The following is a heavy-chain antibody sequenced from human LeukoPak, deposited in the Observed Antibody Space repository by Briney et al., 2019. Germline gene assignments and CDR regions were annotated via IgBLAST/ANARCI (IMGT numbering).Heavy chain of an antibody. Sequence: GASVKVSCKASGYTFTGYYMHWVRQAPGQGLEWMGWINPIFGTANYAQKFQGRVTITTDESTSTAYMELSSLRSEDTAVYYCARRTTGTTGYFDYWGQGTLVTVSS. V-gene: IGHV1-69*05. CDR3: ARRTTGTTGYFDY. CDR2: INPIFGTA. D-gene: IGHD1-1*01. CDR1: GYTFTGYY. J-gene: IGHJ4*02.